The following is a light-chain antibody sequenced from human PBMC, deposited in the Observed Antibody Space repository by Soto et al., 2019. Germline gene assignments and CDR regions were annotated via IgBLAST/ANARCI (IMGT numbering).Light chain of an antibody. CDR2: DVS. CDR3: SSYRSSTTFV. CDR1: SSDVGGYNY. V-gene: IGLV2-11*01. Sequence: QSALTQPRSVSGSPGQSVTISCTGTSSDVGGYNYVSWYQQYSGKAPKVMIYDVSKRPSGVPDRFSGSKSGNTASLTISGLQAEDEADYYCSSYRSSTTFVFGTGTKLTVL. J-gene: IGLJ1*01.